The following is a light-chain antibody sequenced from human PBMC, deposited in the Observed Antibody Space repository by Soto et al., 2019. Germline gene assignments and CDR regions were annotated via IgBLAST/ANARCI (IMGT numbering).Light chain of an antibody. J-gene: IGKJ1*01. CDR1: QSVDSSF. V-gene: IGKV3-20*01. CDR2: AAS. CDR3: QQYGTVPWT. Sequence: EIVLTQSPGTLSLSPGERATLSYRASQSVDSSFLGWYQQKPGQSPRLLIYAASSRASGIPDRFSGSGSGTDFTLSINGLDPEDLAVYYCQQYGTVPWTFGQGTRWIS.